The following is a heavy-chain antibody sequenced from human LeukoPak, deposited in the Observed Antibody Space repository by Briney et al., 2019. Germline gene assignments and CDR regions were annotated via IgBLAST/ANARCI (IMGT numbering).Heavy chain of an antibody. Sequence: SDTLALTCAVSGGFFRGYYCNWIRQPPGKGLGWIGELHPSGSPSFSTSLRSRLTISMDTAKNQCSLKLTSVTAADTAMYFCVSGVDSAKLGYWGQGTPVTVSS. CDR2: LHPSGSP. J-gene: IGHJ4*02. V-gene: IGHV4-34*01. CDR3: VSGVDSAKLGY. D-gene: IGHD3-3*01. CDR1: GGFFRGYY.